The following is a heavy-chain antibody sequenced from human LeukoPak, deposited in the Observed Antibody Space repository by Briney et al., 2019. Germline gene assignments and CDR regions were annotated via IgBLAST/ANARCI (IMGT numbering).Heavy chain of an antibody. D-gene: IGHD5-24*01. J-gene: IGHJ4*02. CDR2: INHSGST. Sequence: PSETLSLTCAAYGGSFSGYYWSWIRQPPGKGLEWIGEINHSGSTNCNPSLKSRVTISVDTSKSQFSLKLSSVTAADTAVYYCARGDGRDGYKGRLEYWGQGNLVTVSS. CDR1: GGSFSGYY. CDR3: ARGDGRDGYKGRLEY. V-gene: IGHV4-34*01.